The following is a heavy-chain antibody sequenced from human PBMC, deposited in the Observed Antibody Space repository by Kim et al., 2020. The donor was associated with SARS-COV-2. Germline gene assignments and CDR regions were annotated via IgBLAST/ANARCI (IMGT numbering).Heavy chain of an antibody. Sequence: SVKGRFTISRDNSKNTLYLQMNSLRAEDTAVYYCAKDWGLCGGDCYLFDYWGQGTLVTVSS. D-gene: IGHD2-21*01. V-gene: IGHV3-23*01. CDR3: AKDWGLCGGDCYLFDY. J-gene: IGHJ4*02.